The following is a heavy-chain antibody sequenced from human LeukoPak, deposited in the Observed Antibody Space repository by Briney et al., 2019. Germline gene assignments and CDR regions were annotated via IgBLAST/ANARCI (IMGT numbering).Heavy chain of an antibody. V-gene: IGHV3-15*01. CDR3: TTGITMVRGGIHLIDY. J-gene: IGHJ4*02. D-gene: IGHD3-10*01. CDR2: IKSKTDGGTT. Sequence: SGGSLTLFCAASGFTFSNAWMSWVRQAPGKGLEWVGRIKSKTDGGTTDYAAPVKGRFTISRDDSKNTPYLQMNSLKTEDTAVYYCTTGITMVRGGIHLIDYWGQGTLVTVSS. CDR1: GFTFSNAW.